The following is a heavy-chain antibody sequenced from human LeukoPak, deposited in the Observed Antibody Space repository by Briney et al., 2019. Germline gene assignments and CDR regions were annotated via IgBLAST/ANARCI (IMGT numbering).Heavy chain of an antibody. CDR2: ISAYNGNT. CDR3: ARVPDYGDYVGAFDI. CDR1: GYTFTGYY. Sequence: ASVKVSCKASGYTFTGYYMHWVRQAPGQGLEWMGWISAYNGNTNYAQKLQGRVTMTTDTSTSTAYMELRSLRSDDTAVYYCARVPDYGDYVGAFDIWGQGTMVTVSS. D-gene: IGHD4-17*01. V-gene: IGHV1-18*04. J-gene: IGHJ3*02.